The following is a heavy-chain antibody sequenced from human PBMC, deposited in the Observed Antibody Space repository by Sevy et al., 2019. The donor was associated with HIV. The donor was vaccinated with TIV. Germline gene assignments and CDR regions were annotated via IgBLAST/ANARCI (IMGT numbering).Heavy chain of an antibody. J-gene: IGHJ4*02. CDR3: ARDWEYSSSHPFDN. CDR1: GFTFSNYN. Sequence: GGSLRLSCAASGFTFSNYNMNWVRQAPGKGLEWVSSISSSSTDIYYADSVKGRFTISRDNAKNSLYLQMNSLRAEDMAVYYCARDWEYSSSHPFDNWGQGTLVTVSS. CDR2: ISSSSTDI. V-gene: IGHV3-21*01. D-gene: IGHD6-6*01.